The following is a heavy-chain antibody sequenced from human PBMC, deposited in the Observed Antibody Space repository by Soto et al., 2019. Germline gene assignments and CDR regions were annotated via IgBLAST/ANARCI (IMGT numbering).Heavy chain of an antibody. Sequence: EVQLLESGGGLVQPGGSLRLSCAASGFTFSNYAMTWVRQAPGKGLEWVSGISGSGSSIYYADSVKGRFTISRDNSKNTLYLQMTRLRAEDTAVYYGAKGGDSSSWKNWFDPWGQGTLVTVSS. CDR2: ISGSGSSI. CDR1: GFTFSNYA. V-gene: IGHV3-23*01. J-gene: IGHJ5*02. D-gene: IGHD6-13*01. CDR3: AKGGDSSSWKNWFDP.